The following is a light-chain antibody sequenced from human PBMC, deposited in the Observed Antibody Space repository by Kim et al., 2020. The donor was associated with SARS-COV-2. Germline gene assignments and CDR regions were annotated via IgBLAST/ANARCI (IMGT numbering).Light chain of an antibody. Sequence: ALGQTVKITGHGDSLKTSKATKYQQKPRQAPVVVLYGKDNRPSGIPDRFSGSRSSNTVSLTITGAQAEDEADYYCSSRNTTNSHVVFGGGTKLTVL. CDR2: GKD. V-gene: IGLV3-19*01. J-gene: IGLJ3*02. CDR1: SLKTSK. CDR3: SSRNTTNSHVV.